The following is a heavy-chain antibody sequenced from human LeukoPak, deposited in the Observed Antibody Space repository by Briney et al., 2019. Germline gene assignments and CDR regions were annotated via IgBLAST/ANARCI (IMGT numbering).Heavy chain of an antibody. CDR2: IYTSGRT. Sequence: SETLSLTCTVSGGSISSYYWSWIRQPAGKGLEWIGRIYTSGRTNYNPSLKSRVTMSVDTSRNQFSLKLSSVTAADTAVYYCARAGRHYDSSGYADNYYYYYYMDVWGKGTTVTISS. J-gene: IGHJ6*03. CDR3: ARAGRHYDSSGYADNYYYYYYMDV. D-gene: IGHD3-22*01. CDR1: GGSISSYY. V-gene: IGHV4-4*07.